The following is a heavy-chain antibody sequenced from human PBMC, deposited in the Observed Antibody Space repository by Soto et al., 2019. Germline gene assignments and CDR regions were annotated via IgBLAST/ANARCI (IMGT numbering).Heavy chain of an antibody. CDR2: IYYSGST. CDR1: GGSISSGGYY. CDR3: AVAGSGWYWGYDAFDI. V-gene: IGHV4-31*03. D-gene: IGHD6-19*01. J-gene: IGHJ3*02. Sequence: QVQLQESGPGLVKPSQTLSLTCTVSGGSISSGGYYWSWIRQHPGKGLEWIGYIYYSGSTYYNPSLQSRVTISVYTSMNQFSLKLSSVTAADTAVYYCAVAGSGWYWGYDAFDIWGQGTMVTVSS.